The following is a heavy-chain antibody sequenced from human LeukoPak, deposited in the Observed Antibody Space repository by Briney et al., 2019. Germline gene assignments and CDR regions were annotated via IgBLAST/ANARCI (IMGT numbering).Heavy chain of an antibody. CDR1: GVSISSYY. J-gene: IGHJ5*02. V-gene: IGHV4-4*07. CDR2: IYTSGTT. Sequence: SETLSLTCTVSGVSISSYYWGWIRQPAGKGLELIGRIYTSGTTNYNPSLKSRVTMSVDTSKNQFSLKLSSVTAADTAVYYCARAPTGTGGWNWFDLWGQGTLVTVSS. D-gene: IGHD1-1*01. CDR3: ARAPTGTGGWNWFDL.